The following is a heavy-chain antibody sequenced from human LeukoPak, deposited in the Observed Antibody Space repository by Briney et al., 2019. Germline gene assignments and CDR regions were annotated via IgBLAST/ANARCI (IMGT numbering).Heavy chain of an antibody. J-gene: IGHJ6*02. CDR1: GFTFSDYY. V-gene: IGHV3-7*01. Sequence: GGSLRLSCAASGFTFSDYYMSWVRQAPGKGLEWVANIKQDGSEKYYVDSVKGRFTISRDNAKNSLYLQMNSLRAEDTAVYYCARDFVLPLLGYSYGYDYGMDVWGQGTPVTVSS. CDR3: ARDFVLPLLGYSYGYDYGMDV. D-gene: IGHD5-18*01. CDR2: IKQDGSEK.